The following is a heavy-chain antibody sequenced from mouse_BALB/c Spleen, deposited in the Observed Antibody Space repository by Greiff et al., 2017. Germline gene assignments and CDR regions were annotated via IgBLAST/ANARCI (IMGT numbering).Heavy chain of an antibody. CDR1: GFTFSSYG. CDR2: INSNGGST. CDR3: ARDPDY. Sequence: EVMLVESGGGLVQPGGSLKLSCAASGFTFSSYGMSWVRQTPDKRLELVATINSNGGSTYYPDSVKGRFTISRDNAKNTLYLQMSSLKSEDTAMYYCARDPDYWGQGTTLTVSS. V-gene: IGHV5-6-3*01. J-gene: IGHJ2*01.